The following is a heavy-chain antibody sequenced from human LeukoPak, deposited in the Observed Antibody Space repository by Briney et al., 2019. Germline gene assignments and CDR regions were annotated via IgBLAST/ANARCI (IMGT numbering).Heavy chain of an antibody. Sequence: KPGGSLRLSCAASGFGFGQYEMNWVRQSPGKGLQWVSYVSFGSSYISYADSLKGRFTISRDDAKSSVYLEMTSLRAEDTAVYYCARASTEYAVTDGFDTWGPGTLVTVSS. J-gene: IGHJ5*02. CDR3: ARASTEYAVTDGFDT. CDR2: VSFGSSYI. CDR1: GFGFGQYE. D-gene: IGHD4-17*01. V-gene: IGHV3-21*01.